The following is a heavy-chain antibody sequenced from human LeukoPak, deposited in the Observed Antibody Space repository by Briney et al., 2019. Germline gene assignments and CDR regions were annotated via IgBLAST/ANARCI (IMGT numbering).Heavy chain of an antibody. CDR1: GFTFSSYA. Sequence: GGSLRLSCAASGFTFSSYAMTWVRQAPGKGLEWVSAISGSGGSTYDTDSVKGRFTISRDNSKNTLYLQMTSLRVEDAAVYYCAKRIYYDYVWGSSSGAFDIWGQGTMVTVSS. V-gene: IGHV3-23*01. D-gene: IGHD3-16*01. CDR3: AKRIYYDYVWGSSSGAFDI. CDR2: ISGSGGST. J-gene: IGHJ3*02.